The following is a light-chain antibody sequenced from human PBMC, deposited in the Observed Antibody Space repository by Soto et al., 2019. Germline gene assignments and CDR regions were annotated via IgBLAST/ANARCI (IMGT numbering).Light chain of an antibody. CDR2: GAS. Sequence: DIQMTQSPSSVSASVGDRVTITCRASQSTSRFLAWYQQKPGRAPSLLIYGASSVQSGVPSRFSGSGSGTDFTLTISSLQPEDRATYYCQQAATFPWTFGQGTKVEIK. CDR3: QQAATFPWT. CDR1: QSTSRF. J-gene: IGKJ1*01. V-gene: IGKV1-12*01.